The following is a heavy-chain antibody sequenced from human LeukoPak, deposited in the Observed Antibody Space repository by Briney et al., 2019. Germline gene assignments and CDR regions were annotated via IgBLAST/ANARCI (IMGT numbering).Heavy chain of an antibody. V-gene: IGHV4-59*01. J-gene: IGHJ5*02. CDR3: ARDKRSIAEGFDP. CDR2: IYYSGST. Sequence: PSETLCLTCTVSGGSISSYYWSWIRQPPGKGLEWIGYIYYSGSTNYNPSLKSRVTISVDTSKNQFSLKLSSVTAADTAVYYCARDKRSIAEGFDPWGQGTLVTVSS. CDR1: GGSISSYY. D-gene: IGHD6-6*01.